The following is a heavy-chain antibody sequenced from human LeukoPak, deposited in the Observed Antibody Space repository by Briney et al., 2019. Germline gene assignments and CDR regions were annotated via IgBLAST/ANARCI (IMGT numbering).Heavy chain of an antibody. V-gene: IGHV3-48*04. CDR2: ISSSSSTI. Sequence: GGSLRLSCAASGFTFSSYSMNWVRQAPGKGLEWVSYISSSSSTIYYADSVKGRFTISRDNAKNSLYLQMNGLRAEDTAVYYCARVAEAAAFDYWGQGTLVTVSS. CDR1: GFTFSSYS. D-gene: IGHD6-13*01. CDR3: ARVAEAAAFDY. J-gene: IGHJ4*02.